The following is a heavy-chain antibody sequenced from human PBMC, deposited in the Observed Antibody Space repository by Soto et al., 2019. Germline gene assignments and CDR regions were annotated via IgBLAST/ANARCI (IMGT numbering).Heavy chain of an antibody. D-gene: IGHD6-6*01. V-gene: IGHV3-33*01. J-gene: IGHJ6*02. Sequence: QVQLVESGGGVVQPGRSLRLSCAASGFTFSSYGMHWVRQAPGKGLEWVAVIWYDGSNKYYADSVKGRFTISRDNSKNTLYLQMNSLIAEDTAVYYCARSRARIAARLTLRYYYYGMDVWGQGTTVTVSS. CDR3: ARSRARIAARLTLRYYYYGMDV. CDR2: IWYDGSNK. CDR1: GFTFSSYG.